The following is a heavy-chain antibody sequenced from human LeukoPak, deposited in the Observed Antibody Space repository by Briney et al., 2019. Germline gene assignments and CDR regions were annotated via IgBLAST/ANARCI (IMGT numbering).Heavy chain of an antibody. CDR2: IKADSGGT. CDR1: GYTFTGYY. D-gene: IGHD3-22*01. CDR3: ATSGYPYNAFDI. Sequence: ASVKVSCKASGYTFTGYYMHWVRQAPGQGLEWMGWIKADSGGTNYAQRFQGRVTMTRDTSISTAYMDLSRLRSDDTAVYHCATSGYPYNAFDIWGQGTMATVSS. J-gene: IGHJ3*02. V-gene: IGHV1-2*02.